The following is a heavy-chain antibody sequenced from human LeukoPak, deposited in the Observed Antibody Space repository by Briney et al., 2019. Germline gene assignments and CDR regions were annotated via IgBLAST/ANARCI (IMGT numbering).Heavy chain of an antibody. Sequence: GRSMRLSCAASGFCSSSYEMNWVRQAPGKGLGWVSYISSSGSTIYYADSVKGRFTITRDNTKNSLYLQVNSLRAEETAVYYCARINYAYVWGGYRYTGGFDYWGEGTLVTVFS. J-gene: IGHJ4*02. CDR2: ISSSGSTI. CDR3: ARINYAYVWGGYRYTGGFDY. D-gene: IGHD3-16*02. V-gene: IGHV3-48*03. CDR1: GFCSSSYE.